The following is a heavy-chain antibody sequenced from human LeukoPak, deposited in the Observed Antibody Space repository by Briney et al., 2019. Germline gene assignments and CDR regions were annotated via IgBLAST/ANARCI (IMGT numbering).Heavy chain of an antibody. J-gene: IGHJ4*02. CDR2: IYHSGST. D-gene: IGHD6-19*01. Sequence: SETLSLTCAVSGGSISSGGYSWSWIRRPPGKGLEWIGYIYHSGSTYYNPSLKSRVTISVDRSKNQFSLKLGSVTAADTAVYYCARLRYSSGWYLDYWGQGTLVTVSS. CDR1: GGSISSGGYS. V-gene: IGHV4-30-2*01. CDR3: ARLRYSSGWYLDY.